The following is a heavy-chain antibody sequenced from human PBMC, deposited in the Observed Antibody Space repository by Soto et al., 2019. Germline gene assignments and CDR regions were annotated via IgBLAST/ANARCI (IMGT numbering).Heavy chain of an antibody. D-gene: IGHD4-4*01. Sequence: EVQLVESGGGLVQPGGSLRLSCAASGFTFSVYWMHWVRQAPGKGLVWVSRIDSDGSTTSYADSVKGRFTISRDNAKRTLYLQRNRLRAEDTEVYYCARPGYSNYGPGVEVWGQGNTVTVS. CDR2: IDSDGSTT. V-gene: IGHV3-74*01. CDR3: ARPGYSNYGPGVEV. J-gene: IGHJ6*02. CDR1: GFTFSVYW.